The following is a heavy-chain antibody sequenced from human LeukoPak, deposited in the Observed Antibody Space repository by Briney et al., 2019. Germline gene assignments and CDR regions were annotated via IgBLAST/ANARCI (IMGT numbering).Heavy chain of an antibody. CDR3: ARAPRYSGSLYDAFDI. J-gene: IGHJ3*02. Sequence: PGGSLRLSCAASGFTFSSYSMNWVRQAPGKGLEWVSSISSSSSYIYYADSVKGRFTISRDNAKNSLYLQMNSLRAEDTAVYYCARAPRYSGSLYDAFDIWGQGTMVTVSS. D-gene: IGHD1-26*01. CDR1: GFTFSSYS. V-gene: IGHV3-21*01. CDR2: ISSSSSYI.